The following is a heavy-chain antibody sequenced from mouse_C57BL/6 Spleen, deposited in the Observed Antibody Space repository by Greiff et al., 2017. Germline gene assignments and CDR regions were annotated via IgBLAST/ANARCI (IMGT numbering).Heavy chain of an antibody. CDR3: ARGGITTVDAMGY. J-gene: IGHJ4*01. Sequence: QVQLQQPGAELVMPGASVKLSCKASGYTFTSYWMHWVKQRPGQGLEWIGEIDPSDSYTNYNQKFKGKSTLTVDKASSTAYMQLSSLTSEDSAGYYCARGGITTVDAMGYWGQGTSVTVSS. D-gene: IGHD1-1*01. CDR1: GYTFTSYW. V-gene: IGHV1-69*01. CDR2: IDPSDSYT.